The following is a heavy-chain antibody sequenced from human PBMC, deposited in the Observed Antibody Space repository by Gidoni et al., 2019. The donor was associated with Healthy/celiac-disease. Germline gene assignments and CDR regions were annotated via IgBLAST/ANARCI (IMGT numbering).Heavy chain of an antibody. D-gene: IGHD2-8*01. CDR1: AFTFSRQS. V-gene: IGHV3-30-3*01. Sequence: QVQLVESGGGVGQPGRSPRHSAAHSAFTFSRQSRHWVRQAPGKGLEWGAVISYDGSNKYDADSVKGRFTISRDNSKNTLYLQMNSLRAEDTAVYYCARDGGDIVLMVYATHLDYWGQGTLVTVSS. J-gene: IGHJ4*02. CDR2: ISYDGSNK. CDR3: ARDGGDIVLMVYATHLDY.